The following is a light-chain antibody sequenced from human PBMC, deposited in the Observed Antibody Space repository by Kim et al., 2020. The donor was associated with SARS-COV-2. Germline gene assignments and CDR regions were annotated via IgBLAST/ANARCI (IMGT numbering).Light chain of an antibody. J-gene: IGLJ1*01. V-gene: IGLV2-8*01. Sequence: PGQSVAISCSGTRRDFGSYHYVSWYQQRPGKSPKLIIYEVTKRPSGVPDRFSGPMSGNTASLTVSGLQAEDEADYYCASHGGYDYVFGTGTKVTVL. CDR3: ASHGGYDYV. CDR2: EVT. CDR1: RRDFGSYHY.